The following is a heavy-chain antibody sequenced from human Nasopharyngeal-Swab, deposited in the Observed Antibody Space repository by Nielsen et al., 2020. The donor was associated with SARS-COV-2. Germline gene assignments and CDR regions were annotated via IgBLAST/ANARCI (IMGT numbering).Heavy chain of an antibody. CDR1: VGTFSSYA. J-gene: IGHJ6*02. V-gene: IGHV1-69*13. CDR3: AREIGGYGSGSYYYYGMDV. D-gene: IGHD3-10*01. CDR2: IIPIFGTA. Sequence: SVKVSCKASVGTFSSYAISWVRQAPGQGLEWMGGIIPIFGTANYAQKFQGRVTLTADESTSTVYMELSSLRSEDTAVYYCAREIGGYGSGSYYYYGMDVWGQGTTVTVSS.